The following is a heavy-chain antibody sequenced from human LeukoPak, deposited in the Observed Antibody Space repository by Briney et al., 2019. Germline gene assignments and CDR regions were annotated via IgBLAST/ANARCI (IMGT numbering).Heavy chain of an antibody. Sequence: KHGESLKIPCKRSGYSFTSYWIGWVRQMPGKALEWLGIIYPGDSDTRYSPSFQGQVTISADKSISTAYLQWSSLKASDTAMYYCARLGQPLPTDYWGQGTLVTVSS. CDR1: GYSFTSYW. J-gene: IGHJ4*02. V-gene: IGHV5-51*01. CDR3: ARLGQPLPTDY. D-gene: IGHD2-2*01. CDR2: IYPGDSDT.